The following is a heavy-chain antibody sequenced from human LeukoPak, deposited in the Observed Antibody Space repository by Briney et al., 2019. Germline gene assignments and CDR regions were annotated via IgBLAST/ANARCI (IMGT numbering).Heavy chain of an antibody. Sequence: SGTLSLTCTVSGGPISSGDYYWSWIRQPPGKGLEWIGYIYYSGSTYYNPSLKSRVTISVDTSKNQFSLKLSSVTAADTAVYYCARVGTALEAFDIWGQGTMVTVSS. D-gene: IGHD1-1*01. V-gene: IGHV4-30-4*01. CDR3: ARVGTALEAFDI. CDR2: IYYSGST. J-gene: IGHJ3*02. CDR1: GGPISSGDYY.